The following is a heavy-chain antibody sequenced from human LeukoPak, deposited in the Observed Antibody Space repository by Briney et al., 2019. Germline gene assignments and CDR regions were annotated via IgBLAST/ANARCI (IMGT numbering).Heavy chain of an antibody. Sequence: PSETLSLTCTVSGGSISSYYWSWIRQPAGKGLEWIGRIYTSGSTNYNPSLKSRVTMSVDTSKNQFSLKLSSVTAADTAVYYCARVAWSGDLAGLAFDIWGQGTMVTVSS. V-gene: IGHV4-4*07. D-gene: IGHD3-10*01. CDR1: GGSISSYY. CDR3: ARVAWSGDLAGLAFDI. J-gene: IGHJ3*02. CDR2: IYTSGST.